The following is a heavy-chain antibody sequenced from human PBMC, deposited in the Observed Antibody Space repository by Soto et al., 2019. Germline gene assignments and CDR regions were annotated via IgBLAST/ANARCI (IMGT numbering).Heavy chain of an antibody. J-gene: IGHJ3*02. CDR2: IYTSGST. Sequence: QVQLQESGPGLVKPSETLSLTCTVSGGSISSYYWSWIRQPAGKGLVRIGRIYTSGSTNYNPSLKRRVTMSVDASKNQFPLKLSSVTAADTALYYGAREVDGLILQAAFDIWGQGTMVTVSS. V-gene: IGHV4-4*07. D-gene: IGHD3-16*01. CDR3: AREVDGLILQAAFDI. CDR1: GGSISSYY.